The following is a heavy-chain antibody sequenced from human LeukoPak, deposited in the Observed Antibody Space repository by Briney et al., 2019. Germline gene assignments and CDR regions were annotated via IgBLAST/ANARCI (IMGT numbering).Heavy chain of an antibody. CDR2: ISYDGSNK. CDR3: ARGTTVVWKPPFDP. J-gene: IGHJ5*02. D-gene: IGHD4-23*01. V-gene: IGHV3-30*03. CDR1: GFTFSSYG. Sequence: GSLRLSCAASGFTFSSYGMHWVRQAPGKGLKWVAVISYDGSNKYYADSVKGRFTISRDNSKNTLYLQMNSLRAEDTTVFYCARGTTVVWKPPFDPWGQGTLVTVSS.